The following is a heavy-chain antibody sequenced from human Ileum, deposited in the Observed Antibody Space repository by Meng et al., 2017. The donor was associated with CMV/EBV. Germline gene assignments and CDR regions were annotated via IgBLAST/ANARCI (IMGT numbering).Heavy chain of an antibody. CDR1: GFHFGGYS. CDR2: INSDGRDI. D-gene: IGHD2-2*01. J-gene: IGHJ4*02. V-gene: IGHV3-21*01. CDR3: ARGFWDIVIIPASTSTWDY. Sequence: GESLKISCTASGFHFGGYSMNWVRQAPGKGLEWVSNINSDGRDIHYADSVKGRFTISRDSAKNSLYLQMESLRAEDTAVYYCARGFWDIVIIPASTSTWDYWGQGTVVTVSS.